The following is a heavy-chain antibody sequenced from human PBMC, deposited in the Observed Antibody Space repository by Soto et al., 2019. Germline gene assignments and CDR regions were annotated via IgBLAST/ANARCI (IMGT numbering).Heavy chain of an antibody. D-gene: IGHD6-19*01. J-gene: IGHJ5*02. CDR2: ISYNGGSK. CDR3: AKDLYSSGWYNYFDP. CDR1: GFTVSDTG. Sequence: QVQLVESGGGVVQPGRSLRLSCVGSGFTVSDTGMHWVRQAPGKGLEWVAMISYNGGSKVYKESVKVRFTISRDNSENTVYLLMDSLSAEDTSVYFCAKDLYSSGWYNYFDPWGQGTPVTVSS. V-gene: IGHV3-30*18.